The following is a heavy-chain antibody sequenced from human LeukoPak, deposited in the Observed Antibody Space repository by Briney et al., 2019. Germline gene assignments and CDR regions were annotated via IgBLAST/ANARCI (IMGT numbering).Heavy chain of an antibody. CDR2: ISTDGSRK. Sequence: PGGSLGLSCAASGFTFSSYGMHWVRQAPGKGLVWVSRISTDGSRKGYADSVKGRFTISRDNAKNTLYLQMNSLRAEDTAVYYCARSYGTIVFDYWGQGILVTVSS. V-gene: IGHV3-74*01. CDR1: GFTFSSYG. J-gene: IGHJ4*02. CDR3: ARSYGTIVFDY. D-gene: IGHD1-14*01.